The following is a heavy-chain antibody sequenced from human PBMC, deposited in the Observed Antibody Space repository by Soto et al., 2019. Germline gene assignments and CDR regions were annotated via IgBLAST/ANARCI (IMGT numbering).Heavy chain of an antibody. CDR3: TRLSEGAYYHYGMNV. CDR2: IKNRANNYAT. V-gene: IGHV3-73*01. D-gene: IGHD1-26*01. CDR1: GFSFSDYA. Sequence: EEQVVESGGGLVQPGGSVKLSCAGSGFSFSDYAIHWVRQASGKGLEWVGRIKNRANNYATASAASLKGRCTVSRDDSTNTAYLQMNSLETDDTAVYYCTRLSEGAYYHYGMNVWGQGTTVTVSS. J-gene: IGHJ6*02.